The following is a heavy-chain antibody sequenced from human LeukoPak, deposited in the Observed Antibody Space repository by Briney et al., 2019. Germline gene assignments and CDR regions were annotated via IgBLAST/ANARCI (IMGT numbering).Heavy chain of an antibody. J-gene: IGHJ5*02. V-gene: IGHV1-2*02. CDR1: GYTFTGYY. CDR2: INPNGGGT. D-gene: IGHD6-13*01. Sequence: ASVKVSCKASGYTFTGYYMHWVRQAPGHGLEWMGWINPNGGGTNFAQKFQGRVTMTRDTSISTAYMELSRLRSDDTAVYFCARGSLIAAVTFDPWGQGTLVTVSS. CDR3: ARGSLIAAVTFDP.